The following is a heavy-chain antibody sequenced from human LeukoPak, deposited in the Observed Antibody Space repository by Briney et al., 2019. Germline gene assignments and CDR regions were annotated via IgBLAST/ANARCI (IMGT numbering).Heavy chain of an antibody. D-gene: IGHD4-17*01. V-gene: IGHV3-15*01. J-gene: IGHJ4*02. CDR1: GFIFSSAW. CDR3: TTGVYGDSWDY. Sequence: GGSLRLSCAASGFIFSSAWISWVRQAPGKGLEWVGHIKTKTDGGTTDYAAPVKGRFTISRDDSKNTLYLQMNSLKTEDTAVYYCTTGVYGDSWDYWGQGTLVTVSS. CDR2: IKTKTDGGTT.